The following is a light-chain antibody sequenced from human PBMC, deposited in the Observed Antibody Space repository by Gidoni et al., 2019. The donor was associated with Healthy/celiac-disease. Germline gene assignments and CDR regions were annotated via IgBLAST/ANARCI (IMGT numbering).Light chain of an antibody. Sequence: DIQMPQSPSSLSASVGDRATITCRASQSISSYLNWYQQKPGKAPKLLIYAASSLQSGVPSRFSGSGSGIDFTLTISSLQPEDFATYYCQQSYSTPRTFGQGTKVEIK. V-gene: IGKV1-39*01. J-gene: IGKJ1*01. CDR3: QQSYSTPRT. CDR2: AAS. CDR1: QSISSY.